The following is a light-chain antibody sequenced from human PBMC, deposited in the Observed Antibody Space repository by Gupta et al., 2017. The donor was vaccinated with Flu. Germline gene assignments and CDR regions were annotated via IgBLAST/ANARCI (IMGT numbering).Light chain of an antibody. CDR3: AARDDNLDGWV. CDR2: SND. CDR1: SSNIGSNY. J-gene: IGLJ3*02. Sequence: QAVLTQPPSASGTPGERSTIYCSGSSSNIGSNYLYWYQHLPGTAPILLIYSNDQRPSGIPDRFSGSKSGTSGSLSISGLRSEDEADYFCAARDDNLDGWVFGGGTKLTVL. V-gene: IGLV1-47*01.